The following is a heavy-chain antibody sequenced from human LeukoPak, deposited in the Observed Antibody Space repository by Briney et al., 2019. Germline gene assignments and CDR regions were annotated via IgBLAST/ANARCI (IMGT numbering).Heavy chain of an antibody. D-gene: IGHD3-10*01. Sequence: GGSLRLSCAASGFTFDDYGMSWVRQAAGRGLEWVSGINWNGGSTGYADSVKGRFTISRDNAKNSLYLQMNSPRAEDTALYYCARFRGSYLWIDYWGQGTLVTVSS. CDR1: GFTFDDYG. CDR3: ARFRGSYLWIDY. J-gene: IGHJ4*02. V-gene: IGHV3-20*04. CDR2: INWNGGST.